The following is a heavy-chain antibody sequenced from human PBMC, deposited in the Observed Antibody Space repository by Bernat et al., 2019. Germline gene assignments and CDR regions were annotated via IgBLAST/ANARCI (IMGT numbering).Heavy chain of an antibody. Sequence: QVQLVESGGGVVQPGRSLRLSCAASGFTFSSHGMHWVRQAPVKGLEWVATISYDGSDKHYADSVQGRVTVSRDNSKNTLYLQMNSLRAEDTAVYYCAKSRGSGWYFDYWGRGTLVTVSS. D-gene: IGHD6-19*01. CDR2: ISYDGSDK. J-gene: IGHJ4*02. CDR3: AKSRGSGWYFDY. V-gene: IGHV3-30*18. CDR1: GFTFSSHG.